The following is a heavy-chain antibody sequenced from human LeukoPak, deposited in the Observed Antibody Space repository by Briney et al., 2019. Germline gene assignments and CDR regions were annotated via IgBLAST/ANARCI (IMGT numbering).Heavy chain of an antibody. CDR1: GGSVSSYY. Sequence: SETLSLTCTVSGGSVSSYYWSWIRQPPGKGLEWIGYIYYSGSANNNPSLKSRLTISVDTSKNQFSLKLSSVTAADTAVYYCARQSIAARPAYFDYWGQGTLVTVSS. CDR2: IYYSGSA. V-gene: IGHV4-59*02. CDR3: ARQSIAARPAYFDY. D-gene: IGHD6-6*01. J-gene: IGHJ4*02.